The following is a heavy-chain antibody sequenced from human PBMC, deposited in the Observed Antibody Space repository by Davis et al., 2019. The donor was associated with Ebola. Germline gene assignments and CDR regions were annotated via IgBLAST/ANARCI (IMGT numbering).Heavy chain of an antibody. D-gene: IGHD3-3*01. J-gene: IGHJ4*02. CDR3: ATMGLGVITDLPFDY. V-gene: IGHV3-7*03. CDR2: IKQDGSEK. Sequence: GGSLRLSCTASGIIFSNYAMNWVRQAPGKGLEWVANIKQDGSEKYYVDSVKGRFTISRDNAKNSLYLQMNSLRAEDTAIYYCATMGLGVITDLPFDYWGQGTLVTVSS. CDR1: GIIFSNYA.